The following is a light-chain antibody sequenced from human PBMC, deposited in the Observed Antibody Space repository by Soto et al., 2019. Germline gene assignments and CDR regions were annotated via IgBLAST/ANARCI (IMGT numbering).Light chain of an antibody. CDR3: QQYGSSPRT. Sequence: EIGMTQSASTLSVSAGERATLSWRASQSVRSSIAWYQHKHGQAPRLLIYGASTRATGIPARFSGSGYGTEFNLTISRLETADFAVYYCQQYGSSPRTFGQGTKVDI. CDR2: GAS. V-gene: IGKV3-15*01. CDR1: QSVRSS. J-gene: IGKJ1*01.